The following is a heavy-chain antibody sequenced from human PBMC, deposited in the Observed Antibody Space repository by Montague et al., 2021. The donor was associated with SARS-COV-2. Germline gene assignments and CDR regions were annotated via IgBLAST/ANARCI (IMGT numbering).Heavy chain of an antibody. J-gene: IGHJ5*02. CDR2: IYYSGST. Sequence: SETLSLTCTVSGGPVGSSHYYWAWIRQPPGKGLEWIGTIYYSGSTYYNPSPRSRVIIDVDASTNQFSLKLHSVTAADTAVYFCARGLYNWNYEHWFDTWGQGTLVTVSS. V-gene: IGHV4-39*01. CDR3: ARGLYNWNYEHWFDT. CDR1: GGPVGSSHYY. D-gene: IGHD1-7*01.